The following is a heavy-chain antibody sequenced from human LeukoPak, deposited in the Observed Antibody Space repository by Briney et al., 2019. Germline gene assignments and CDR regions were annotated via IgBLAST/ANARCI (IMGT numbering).Heavy chain of an antibody. V-gene: IGHV4-34*01. CDR2: INHSGST. D-gene: IGHD2-2*01. Sequence: SETLSLTCAVYGGSFSGYYWSWIRQPPGKGLEWIGEINHSGSTNYNPSLKSRVTISVDTSKNQFSLKLSSVTAADTAVYYCARRQPRQNYFDYWGQGTLVTVSS. CDR3: ARRQPRQNYFDY. J-gene: IGHJ4*02. CDR1: GGSFSGYY.